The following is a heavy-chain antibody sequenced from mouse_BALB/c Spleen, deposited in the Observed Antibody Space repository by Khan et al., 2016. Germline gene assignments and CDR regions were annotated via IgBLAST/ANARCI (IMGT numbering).Heavy chain of an antibody. D-gene: IGHD2-14*01. CDR1: GYTFTNYG. J-gene: IGHJ2*01. CDR2: INTNTGEP. V-gene: IGHV9-3*02. Sequence: QIQLVQSGPELKKPGETVKISCKAAGYTFTNYGMNWVKQAPGKGLKWMGWINTNTGEPTYAEEFKGRFAFSLETSASTAYLQIYNLKHEDTAAYFCARSYYRCDDCWCQGTTITVSS. CDR3: ARSYYRCDDC.